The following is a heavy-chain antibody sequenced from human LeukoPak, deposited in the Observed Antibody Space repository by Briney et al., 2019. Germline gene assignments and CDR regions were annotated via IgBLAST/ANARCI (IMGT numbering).Heavy chain of an antibody. V-gene: IGHV4-39*07. CDR2: IYYSGST. CDR1: GGSISSSSYY. J-gene: IGHJ1*01. D-gene: IGHD2-15*01. CDR3: ARGMGDIVVVVAATRAEDAEYFQH. Sequence: PSETLSLTCTVSGGSISSSSYYWGWIRQPPGKGLEWIGNIYYSGSTYYNPSLKSRVTISVDTSKDQFSLKLSSVTAADTAVYYCARGMGDIVVVVAATRAEDAEYFQHWGQGTLVTVSS.